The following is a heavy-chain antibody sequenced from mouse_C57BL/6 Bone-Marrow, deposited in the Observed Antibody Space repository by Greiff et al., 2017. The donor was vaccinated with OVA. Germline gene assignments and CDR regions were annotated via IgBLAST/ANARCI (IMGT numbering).Heavy chain of an antibody. CDR3: ARESMGLRSYDAMDY. J-gene: IGHJ4*01. CDR2: IGRCDSYT. CDR1: GYTFTSYW. D-gene: IGHD1-1*01. Sequence: VKLQQPGAELVMPGASVKLSCKASGYTFTSYWMHWVQQRPGQGLEWIGEIGRCDSYTNYHQKFKGQFTLTVDQSSSTAYRQHTSLTSEDSAVYYWARESMGLRSYDAMDYWGQGTAVTASS. V-gene: IGHV1-69*01.